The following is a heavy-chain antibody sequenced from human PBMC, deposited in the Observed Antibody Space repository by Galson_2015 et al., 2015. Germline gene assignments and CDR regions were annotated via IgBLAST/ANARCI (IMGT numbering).Heavy chain of an antibody. D-gene: IGHD4-11*01. J-gene: IGHJ4*02. CDR2: IKQDGSEK. Sequence: SLRLSCAASGFTFSSYWMSWVRQAPGKGLEWVANIKQDGSEKYYVDSVKSRFTISRDNAKNSLYLQMNSLRAEDTAVYYCAREGHGEMTTVATIDYWGQGTLVTVSS. V-gene: IGHV3-7*01. CDR1: GFTFSSYW. CDR3: AREGHGEMTTVATIDY.